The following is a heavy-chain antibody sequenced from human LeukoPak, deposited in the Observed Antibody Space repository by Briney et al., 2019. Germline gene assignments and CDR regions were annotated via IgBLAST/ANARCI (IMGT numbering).Heavy chain of an antibody. CDR2: IYHSGST. Sequence: SETLTLTCAVSGRSISSGGYSWSWIRQPPGNGLEWIGYIYHSGSTYYNPSLKSRVTISVDRSKNQFSLKLSSVTAADTAVYYCARGLREGAFDIWGQGTMVTVSS. V-gene: IGHV4-30-2*01. CDR1: GRSISSGGYS. D-gene: IGHD1-26*01. J-gene: IGHJ3*02. CDR3: ARGLREGAFDI.